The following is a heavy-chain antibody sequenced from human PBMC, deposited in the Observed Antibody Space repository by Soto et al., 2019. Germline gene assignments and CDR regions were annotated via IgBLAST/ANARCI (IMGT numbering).Heavy chain of an antibody. CDR2: ISSDGTTK. CDR1: GFSFSSYA. CDR3: ARVDRVVSRAAFDI. J-gene: IGHJ3*02. V-gene: IGHV3-30-3*01. Sequence: PGGSLRLSCAASGFSFSSYAMHWVRQAPGKGLGWVAVISSDGTTKYNPDSVKGRFTISRDNSKNTLSLEMNNLRPEDTAVYYCARVDRVVSRAAFDIWGQGTMVTVSS. D-gene: IGHD5-12*01.